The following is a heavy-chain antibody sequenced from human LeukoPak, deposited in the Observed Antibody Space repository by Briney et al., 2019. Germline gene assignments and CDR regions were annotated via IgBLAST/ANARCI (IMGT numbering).Heavy chain of an antibody. J-gene: IGHJ4*02. V-gene: IGHV3-30*18. Sequence: GGSLRLSCAASGFTFSSYGMYWVRQAPGKGLEWVAVISYDGSNKYYADSVKGRFTISRDNSKNTLYLQMNSLRAEDTAVYYCAKGVYDSSGYYVDYWGQGTLVTVSS. CDR3: AKGVYDSSGYYVDY. D-gene: IGHD3-22*01. CDR1: GFTFSSYG. CDR2: ISYDGSNK.